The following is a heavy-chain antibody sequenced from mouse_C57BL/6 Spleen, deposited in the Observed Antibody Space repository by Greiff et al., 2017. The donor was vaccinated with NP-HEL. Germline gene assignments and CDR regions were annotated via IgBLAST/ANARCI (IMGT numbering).Heavy chain of an antibody. V-gene: IGHV1-72*01. CDR1: GYTFTSYW. Sequence: VQLQQPGAELVKPGASVKLSCKASGYTFTSYWMHWVKQRPGRGLEWIGRIDPNSGGTKYNEKFKSKATLTVDKPSSTAYMQLSSLTSEDSAVYYGARQGRGSNPYYYAMDYWGKGTSVTVSS. CDR3: ARQGRGSNPYYYAMDY. D-gene: IGHD1-1*01. CDR2: IDPNSGGT. J-gene: IGHJ4*01.